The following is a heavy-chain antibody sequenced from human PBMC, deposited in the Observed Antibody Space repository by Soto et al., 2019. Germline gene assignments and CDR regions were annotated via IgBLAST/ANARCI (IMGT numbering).Heavy chain of an antibody. CDR3: ARIAVAAAWFDP. J-gene: IGHJ5*02. V-gene: IGHV4-34*01. Sequence: PSETLSLTCAVYGGSFSGYYWSWIRQPPGKGLEWIGEINHSGSTNYNPSLKSRVTISVDTSKNQFSLKLSSVTAADTAVYYCARIAVAAAWFDPWGQGTLVTVSS. CDR1: GGSFSGYY. D-gene: IGHD6-19*01. CDR2: INHSGST.